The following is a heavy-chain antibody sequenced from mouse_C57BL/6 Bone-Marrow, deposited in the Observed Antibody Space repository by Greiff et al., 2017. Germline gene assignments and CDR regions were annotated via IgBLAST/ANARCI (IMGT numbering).Heavy chain of an antibody. CDR3: TRFVLLRGDY. V-gene: IGHV1-15*01. D-gene: IGHD1-1*01. Sequence: QVQLQQSGPELVKPGASVKISCKASGYTFTDYEMHWVKQTPVHGLEWIGAIDPETGGTAYNQKFKGKAILTADKSSSTAYMELRSLTSEDSAVYYCTRFVLLRGDYWGQGTTLTVSS. CDR1: GYTFTDYE. CDR2: IDPETGGT. J-gene: IGHJ2*01.